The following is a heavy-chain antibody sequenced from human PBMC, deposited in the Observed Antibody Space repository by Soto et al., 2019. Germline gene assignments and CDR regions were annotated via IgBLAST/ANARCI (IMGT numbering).Heavy chain of an antibody. CDR1: GGTFSSYT. V-gene: IGHV1-69*08. Sequence: QVQLVQSGAEVKKPGSSVKVSCKASGGTFSSYTISWVRQAPGQGLEWMGRIIPILGIANYAQKFQGRVTITADKSTSTAYMELSSLRSEDTAVYYCARDFYGGNSEPINDAFDIWGQGTMVTVSS. CDR3: ARDFYGGNSEPINDAFDI. CDR2: IIPILGIA. J-gene: IGHJ3*02. D-gene: IGHD4-17*01.